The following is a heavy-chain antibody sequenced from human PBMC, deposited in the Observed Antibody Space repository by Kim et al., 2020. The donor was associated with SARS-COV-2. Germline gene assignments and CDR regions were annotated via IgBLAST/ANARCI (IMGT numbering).Heavy chain of an antibody. J-gene: IGHJ3*02. CDR3: ARARDLNIVVVPAALARAAFDI. D-gene: IGHD2-2*01. V-gene: IGHV4-30-4*01. CDR2: IYYSGST. Sequence: SETLSLTCTVSGGSISSGDYYWSWIRQPPGKGLEWIGYIYYSGSTYYNPSLKSRVTISVDTSKNQFSLKLSSVTAADTAVYYCARARDLNIVVVPAALARAAFDIWGQGTMVTVSS. CDR1: GGSISSGDYY.